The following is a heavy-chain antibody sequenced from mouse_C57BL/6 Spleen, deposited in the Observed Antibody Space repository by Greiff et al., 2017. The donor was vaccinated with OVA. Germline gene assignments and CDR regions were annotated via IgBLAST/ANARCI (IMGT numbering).Heavy chain of an antibody. V-gene: IGHV3-6*01. Sequence: EVKLMESGPGLVKPSQSLSLTCSVTGYSITSGYYWNWIRQFPGNKLEWMGYISYDGSNNYNPSLKNRISITRDTSKNQFFLKLNSVTTEDTATYYCAREITTVVGFDYWGQGTTLTVSS. CDR2: ISYDGSN. CDR1: GYSITSGYY. D-gene: IGHD1-1*01. J-gene: IGHJ2*01. CDR3: AREITTVVGFDY.